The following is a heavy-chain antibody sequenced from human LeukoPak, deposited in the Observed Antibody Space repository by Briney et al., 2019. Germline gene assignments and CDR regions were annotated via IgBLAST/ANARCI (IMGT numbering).Heavy chain of an antibody. CDR2: INHNGNVN. V-gene: IGHV3-7*03. CDR3: ARGGGLDV. CDR1: GFTFSSYW. Sequence: GGSLRLSCAASGFTFSSYWMNWARQAPGKGLEWVASINHNGNVNYYVGSVKGRLTTSSDNAKNSLYLQMSNLRAEDTAVYFCARGGGLDVWGQGATVTVSS. D-gene: IGHD3-16*01. J-gene: IGHJ6*02.